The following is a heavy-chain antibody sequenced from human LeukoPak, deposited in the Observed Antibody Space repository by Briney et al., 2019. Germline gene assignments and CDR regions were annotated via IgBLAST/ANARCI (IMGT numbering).Heavy chain of an antibody. V-gene: IGHV4-39*01. J-gene: IGHJ3*02. CDR3: ASLSCGADCYIPSDGFDI. CDR1: GDSITSNKYY. CDR2: VYYSGNT. D-gene: IGHD2-21*02. Sequence: SETLSLTCAVSGDSITSNKYYWGWIRQPPGKGLEWIVSVYYSGNTYYNPSLKSRVTISVNTSKNQFSLKLSSVTAADTAVYYCASLSCGADCYIPSDGFDIWGQGTMVSVSS.